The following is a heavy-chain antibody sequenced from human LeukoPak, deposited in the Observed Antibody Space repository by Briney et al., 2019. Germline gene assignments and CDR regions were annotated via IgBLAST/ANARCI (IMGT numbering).Heavy chain of an antibody. V-gene: IGHV3-30*18. J-gene: IGHJ3*02. CDR3: AKDYDSSGWAAFDI. CDR2: ISYDGSNK. Sequence: GGSLRLSCAASGFTFNSFGMHLVRQAPGKGLEWVAVISYDGSNKYFADSVKGRFTISRDNSKNALYLQMNSLRAEDTAVYYCAKDYDSSGWAAFDIWGQGTMVTVSS. D-gene: IGHD3-22*01. CDR1: GFTFNSFG.